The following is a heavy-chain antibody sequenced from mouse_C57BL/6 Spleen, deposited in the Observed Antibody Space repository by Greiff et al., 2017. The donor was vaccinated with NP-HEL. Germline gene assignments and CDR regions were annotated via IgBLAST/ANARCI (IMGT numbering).Heavy chain of an antibody. CDR1: GFNIKDYY. CDR3: AREGGNRYAMDY. V-gene: IGHV14-2*01. CDR2: IDPEDGET. D-gene: IGHD1-1*02. J-gene: IGHJ4*01. Sequence: EVNVVESGAELVKPGASVKLSCTASGFNIKDYYMHWVKQRTEQGLEWIGRIDPEDGETKYAPKFQGKATITADTSSNTAYLQLSSLTSEDTAVYYWAREGGNRYAMDYWGQGTSVTVSS.